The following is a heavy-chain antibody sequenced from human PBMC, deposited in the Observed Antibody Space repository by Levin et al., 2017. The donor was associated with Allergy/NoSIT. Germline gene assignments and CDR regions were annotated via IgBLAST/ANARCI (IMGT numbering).Heavy chain of an antibody. Sequence: GGSLRLSCAASGFTFSSYGMHWVRQAPGKGLEWVAVISYDGSNKYYADSVKGRFTISRDNSKNTLYLQMNSLRAEDTAVYYCLAARGSWGQGTLVTVSS. CDR3: LAARGS. V-gene: IGHV3-30*03. D-gene: IGHD6-6*01. CDR2: ISYDGSNK. J-gene: IGHJ4*02. CDR1: GFTFSSYG.